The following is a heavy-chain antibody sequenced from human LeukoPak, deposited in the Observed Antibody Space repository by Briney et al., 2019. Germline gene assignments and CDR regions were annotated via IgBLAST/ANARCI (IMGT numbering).Heavy chain of an antibody. CDR2: INPNSGGT. D-gene: IGHD6-13*01. V-gene: IGHV1-2*02. J-gene: IGHJ4*02. CDR1: GYTFTDHY. CDR3: ARVSSTIWGIDY. Sequence: GASVKVSCKASGYTFTDHYMHWVRQAPGQGLEWVGWINPNSGGTNYAQKFQGRVTMTRDTSINTAYMEVSRLRSDDTAVYYCARVSSTIWGIDYWGQGTLVTVSS.